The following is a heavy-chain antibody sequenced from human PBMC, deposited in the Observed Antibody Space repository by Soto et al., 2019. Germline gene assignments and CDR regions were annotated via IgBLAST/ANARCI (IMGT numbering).Heavy chain of an antibody. V-gene: IGHV4-59*01. CDR2: IYYSGST. Sequence: SETLSLTCTVSGDSISSYYWSCIRQPPEKGLEWIGYIYYSGSTNYNPSLKSRVTISVDTSKNQFSLKLSSVTAADTAVYYCARDLGHREYSSSSAWFDPCGQGTLVTVSS. CDR1: GDSISSYY. J-gene: IGHJ5*02. CDR3: ARDLGHREYSSSSAWFDP. D-gene: IGHD6-6*01.